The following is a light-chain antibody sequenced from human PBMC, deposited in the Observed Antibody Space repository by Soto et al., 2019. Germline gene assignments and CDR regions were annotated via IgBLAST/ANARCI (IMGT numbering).Light chain of an antibody. CDR3: QQYASSPRT. Sequence: EIVLTQSPGTLSLSPGERATLFCRASQSFTTSQLAWYQQRPGQAPRVLIFGASRRATGIPDRFSGSGSGTDFTLPISRLEPEDSAVYYCQQYASSPRTFGQGTTVEIK. V-gene: IGKV3-20*01. CDR2: GAS. CDR1: QSFTTSQ. J-gene: IGKJ1*01.